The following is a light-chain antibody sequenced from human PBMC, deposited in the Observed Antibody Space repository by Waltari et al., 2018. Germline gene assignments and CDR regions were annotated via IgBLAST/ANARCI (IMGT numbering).Light chain of an antibody. CDR1: QGISSE. V-gene: IGKV1-17*01. CDR2: AAS. CDR3: LQHNSSPYR. Sequence: DIQMTQSPSSLSASVGDTVTITCRASQGISSELNWFQKKPGKAPKLLIYAASSLESGVPSTFSGSGSGTEFTLTISRLQPEDFAAYYCLQHNSSPYRFCQVTPVEIK. J-gene: IGKJ2*03.